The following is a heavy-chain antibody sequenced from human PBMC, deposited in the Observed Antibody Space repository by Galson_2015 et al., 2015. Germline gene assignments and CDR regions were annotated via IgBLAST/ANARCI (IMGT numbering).Heavy chain of an antibody. CDR2: IIPIFGTA. CDR3: ARAAEWLRFSTFAY. D-gene: IGHD5-12*01. J-gene: IGHJ4*02. V-gene: IGHV1-69*13. Sequence: VKVSCKASGGTFSSYAISWLRQAPGQGLEWMGGIIPIFGTANYAQKFQGRVTITADESTSTVYMELSSLRSEDTAVYYCARAAEWLRFSTFAYWGQGTLVTVSS. CDR1: GGTFSSYA.